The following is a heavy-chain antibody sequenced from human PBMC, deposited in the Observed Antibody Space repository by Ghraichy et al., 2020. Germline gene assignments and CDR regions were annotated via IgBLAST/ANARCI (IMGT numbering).Heavy chain of an antibody. CDR1: RGSFSGYY. CDR3: AGVTVTYAFDI. Sequence: SETLSLTCAVHRGSFSGYYWSWIRQPPGKGLEWIGEINHSGSTNYNPSLKGRVTISLDTSKNQFSLKLSSVTAADTAVYYCAGVTVTYAFDIWGQGTMVTVSS. CDR2: INHSGST. J-gene: IGHJ3*02. V-gene: IGHV4-34*01. D-gene: IGHD4-17*01.